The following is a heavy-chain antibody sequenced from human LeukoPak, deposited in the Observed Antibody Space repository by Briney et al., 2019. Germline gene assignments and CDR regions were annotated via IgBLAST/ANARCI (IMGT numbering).Heavy chain of an antibody. CDR2: ISRSSSYI. Sequence: PGGSPRLSCAASGFTFSTYSMNWVRQAPGKGLEWVSSISRSSSYIYYADSVKGRFTISRDNAKNSLYLQMNSLGAEDTAVYYCAELGITMIGGVCGKGTTVTISS. CDR1: GFTFSTYS. V-gene: IGHV3-21*01. J-gene: IGHJ6*04. CDR3: AELGITMIGGV. D-gene: IGHD3-10*02.